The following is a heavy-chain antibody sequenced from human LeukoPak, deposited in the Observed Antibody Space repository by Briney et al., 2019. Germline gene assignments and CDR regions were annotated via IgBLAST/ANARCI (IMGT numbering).Heavy chain of an antibody. D-gene: IGHD3-9*01. J-gene: IGHJ6*02. V-gene: IGHV3-21*01. CDR2: ISSSSSYI. Sequence: GGSLSLSCAASRFTFSSYSMNWVRQAPGNGLEWVSSISSSSSYIYYADSVKGRFTIYRDNAKNTLYLQMYSLRAEDTAVYYCARDSVLRYFDWLSPTPFYGMDVWGQGTTVTVSS. CDR1: RFTFSSYS. CDR3: ARDSVLRYFDWLSPTPFYGMDV.